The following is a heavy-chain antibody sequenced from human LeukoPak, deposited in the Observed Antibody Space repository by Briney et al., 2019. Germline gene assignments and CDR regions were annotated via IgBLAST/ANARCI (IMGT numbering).Heavy chain of an antibody. D-gene: IGHD6-6*01. CDR2: IYYSGST. J-gene: IGHJ4*02. Sequence: KPSETLSLTCTVSGGSISSYYWSWIRQPPGKGLEWIGYIYYSGSTNYNPSLKSRVTISVDTSKNQFSLKLSSVTAADTAVYYCARVDRAARAYYFDYWGQGTLVTVSS. CDR3: ARVDRAARAYYFDY. V-gene: IGHV4-59*01. CDR1: GGSISSYY.